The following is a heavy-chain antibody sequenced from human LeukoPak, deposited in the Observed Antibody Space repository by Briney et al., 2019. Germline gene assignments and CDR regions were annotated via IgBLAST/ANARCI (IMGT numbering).Heavy chain of an antibody. J-gene: IGHJ4*02. D-gene: IGHD4-23*01. CDR1: GGSISNNY. V-gene: IGHV4-59*01. Sequence: PSETLSLTCTVSGGSISNNYWSWIRQPPGKGLEWIGCIYYSGSTNYNPSLKSRVTISVDTSKNQFSLKLNSVTAADTAVYYCARSLYGGNSFSDYWGQGTLVTVSS. CDR3: ARSLYGGNSFSDY. CDR2: IYYSGST.